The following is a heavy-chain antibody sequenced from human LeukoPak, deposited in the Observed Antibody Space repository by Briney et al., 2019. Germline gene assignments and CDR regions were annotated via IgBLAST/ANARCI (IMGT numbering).Heavy chain of an antibody. J-gene: IGHJ3*02. CDR3: ARETEEAFDI. CDR1: GFTFSSHS. D-gene: IGHD1-14*01. CDR2: IGGSSRSM. V-gene: IGHV3-21*01. Sequence: GGSLRLSCVGSGFTFSSHSMNWVRQAPGKGLEWVSTIGGSSRSMYYADSVKGRFTISRDNARNSVYLQKDSLSADDTAVYYCARETEEAFDIWGQGTVITVSS.